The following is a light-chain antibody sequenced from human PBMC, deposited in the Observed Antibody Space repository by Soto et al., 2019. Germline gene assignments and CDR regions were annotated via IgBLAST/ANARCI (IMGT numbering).Light chain of an antibody. CDR3: QSYDSSLSAWV. J-gene: IGLJ3*02. V-gene: IGLV1-40*01. CDR2: GNS. CDR1: ASNIGAGYD. Sequence: QSVLTQPPSVSGAPGQRVTIPCPGGASNIGAGYDVHWYQQLPGTAPKLLIYGNSNRPSGVPDRFSGSKSGTSASLAITGLQAEDEADYYCQSYDSSLSAWVFGGGTKLTVL.